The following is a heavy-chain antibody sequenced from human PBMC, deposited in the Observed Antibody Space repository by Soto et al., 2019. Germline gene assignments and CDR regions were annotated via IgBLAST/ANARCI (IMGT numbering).Heavy chain of an antibody. CDR3: ARGETYLGV. D-gene: IGHD3-16*01. CDR2: IIPIFSSR. V-gene: IGHV1-69*01. Sequence: QVQLVQSGAEVKKPGYSVKVSCKTSRDTFNKYAFNWVRQAPGQGLEWMGWIIPIFSSRNYAEKFQGRVTITADDSTSTAYMELRSLRFVDTAVYYCARGETYLGVWGQGTTVTVPS. CDR1: RDTFNKYA. J-gene: IGHJ6*02.